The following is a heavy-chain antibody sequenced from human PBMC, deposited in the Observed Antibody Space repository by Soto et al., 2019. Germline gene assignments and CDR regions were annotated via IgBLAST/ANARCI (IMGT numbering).Heavy chain of an antibody. CDR1: GLPFSSYR. J-gene: IGHJ4*02. CDR2: IVSGGGIT. CDR3: AKSDVPTIAAPDY. Sequence: GGSLRVSCAASGLPFSSYRMSWVRQTPGKGLEWVAGIVSGGGITYYADSVKGRFTISRDNSKNTLYLQMNSLRAEDTAVYYCAKSDVPTIAAPDYSGQGAPVTVSS. D-gene: IGHD5-12*01. V-gene: IGHV3-23*01.